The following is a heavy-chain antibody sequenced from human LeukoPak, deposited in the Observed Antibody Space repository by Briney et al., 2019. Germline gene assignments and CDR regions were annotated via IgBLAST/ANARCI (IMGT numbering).Heavy chain of an antibody. J-gene: IGHJ4*02. CDR3: ARDIVDSSGYGAYFDY. Sequence: LTCAVYGGSFSGYYMSWIRQAPGKGLEWVSYISSSGSTIYYADSVKGRFTISRDNAKNSLYLQMSSLRAEDTAIYYCARDIVDSSGYGAYFDYWGQGTLVTVSS. V-gene: IGHV3-11*01. D-gene: IGHD3-22*01. CDR1: GGSFSGYY. CDR2: ISSSGSTI.